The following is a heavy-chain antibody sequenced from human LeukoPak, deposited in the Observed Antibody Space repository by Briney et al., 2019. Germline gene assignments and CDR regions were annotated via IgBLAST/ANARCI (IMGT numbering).Heavy chain of an antibody. V-gene: IGHV4-4*07. J-gene: IGHJ4*02. Sequence: PSETLSLSCTVSGGSISSYYWSWIRQPAGKGLEWIGRIYTSGSTNYNPSLKSRVTMSVDTSKNQFSLKLGSVTAADTAVYYCARDGDYSSSSEFDYWGQGTLVTVSS. CDR2: IYTSGST. CDR1: GGSISSYY. CDR3: ARDGDYSSSSEFDY. D-gene: IGHD6-6*01.